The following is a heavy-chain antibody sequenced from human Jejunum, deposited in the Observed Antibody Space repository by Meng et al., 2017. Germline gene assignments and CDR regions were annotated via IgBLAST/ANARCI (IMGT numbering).Heavy chain of an antibody. CDR3: ARGGYYSFDY. Sequence: QVQLTESGPGLVKPSEALSLTVAVSGGSISSVYWWTWVRQSPGKGLEWIGEIYHSGSTNYNPSLKSRVTISVDKSKNQFSLKLTSVTAADTAVYYCARGGYYSFDYWGQGTLVTVSS. CDR1: GGSISSVYW. D-gene: IGHD5-18*01. J-gene: IGHJ4*02. V-gene: IGHV4-4*02. CDR2: IYHSGST.